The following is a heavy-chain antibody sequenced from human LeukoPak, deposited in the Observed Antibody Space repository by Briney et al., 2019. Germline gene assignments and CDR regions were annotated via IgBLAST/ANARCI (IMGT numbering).Heavy chain of an antibody. D-gene: IGHD6-6*01. Sequence: SETLSLTCAVYGGSFSGYYWSWIRQPPGKWLEWIGEINHSGSTNYNPSLKSRVTISVDTSKNQFSLKLSSVTAADTAVYYCARGYKGSIADRFSWFDPWGQGTLVTVSS. J-gene: IGHJ5*02. CDR1: GGSFSGYY. CDR2: INHSGST. CDR3: ARGYKGSIADRFSWFDP. V-gene: IGHV4-34*01.